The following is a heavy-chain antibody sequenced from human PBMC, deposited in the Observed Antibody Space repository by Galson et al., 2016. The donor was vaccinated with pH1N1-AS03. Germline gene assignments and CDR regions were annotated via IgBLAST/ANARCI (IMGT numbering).Heavy chain of an antibody. CDR2: ISSGSGTI. J-gene: IGHJ3*02. Sequence: SLRLSCAGSGFTFSNHNMNWVRQAPGKGLEWVSYISSGSGTIYYADSVKGRFTISRDRTSLSLQMNSLRAEDTAVYYCARHEVTGDWRDAFDIWGQGTMVTVSS. CDR1: GFTFSNHN. V-gene: IGHV3-48*01. CDR3: ARHEVTGDWRDAFDI. D-gene: IGHD7-27*01.